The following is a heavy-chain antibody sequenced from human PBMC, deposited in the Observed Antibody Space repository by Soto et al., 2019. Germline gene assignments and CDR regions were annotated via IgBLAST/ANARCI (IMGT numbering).Heavy chain of an antibody. CDR3: AHIPNYYQYDWFDP. J-gene: IGHJ5*02. V-gene: IGHV2-5*02. CDR2: IYWDDDK. D-gene: IGHD3-16*01. CDR1: GFSLTTRGVG. Sequence: QITLKESGPTLVKPTRSLTLTCTFSGFSLTTRGVGVGWIRQPPGKALECLARIYWDDDKRYSPSLQSRLSITKDTSKNQVVLTMTNVDPVDTATYYCAHIPNYYQYDWFDPWGQGTLVSVSS.